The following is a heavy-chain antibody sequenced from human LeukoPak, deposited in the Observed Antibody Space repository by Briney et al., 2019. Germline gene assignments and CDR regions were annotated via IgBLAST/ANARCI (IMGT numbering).Heavy chain of an antibody. Sequence: SETLSLTCTVSGGSISSDDYYWSWIRQPPGKGLEWIGYIYYSGITYYNPSLKSRVTISVDTSKNQFSLKLNSVTAADTVMYYCARRRGDFWSDYYAFDYWGQGTLVTISS. V-gene: IGHV4-30-4*01. J-gene: IGHJ4*02. CDR3: ARRRGDFWSDYYAFDY. CDR1: GGSISSDDYY. CDR2: IYYSGIT. D-gene: IGHD3-3*01.